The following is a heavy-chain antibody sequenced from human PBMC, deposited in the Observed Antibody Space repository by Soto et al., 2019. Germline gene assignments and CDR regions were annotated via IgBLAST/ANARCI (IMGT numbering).Heavy chain of an antibody. CDR1: GGSISSSSYY. CDR2: IYYSGST. CDR3: ARYGDYTFDY. Sequence: SETLSLTCTVSGGSISSSSYYWGWIRQPPGKGLEWIGSIYYSGSTYYNPSLKSRVTISVDTSKNQFSLKLSSVTAADTAVYYCARYGDYTFDYWGQGTLVTVSS. V-gene: IGHV4-39*01. D-gene: IGHD4-17*01. J-gene: IGHJ4*02.